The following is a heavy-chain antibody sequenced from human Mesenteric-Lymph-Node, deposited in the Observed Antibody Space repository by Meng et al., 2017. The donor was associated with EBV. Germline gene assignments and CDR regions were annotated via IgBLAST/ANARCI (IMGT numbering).Heavy chain of an antibody. V-gene: IGHV4-34*01. CDR2: MNNGGTS. Sequence: VQLEHWGAELLKPSETMSLTCAVYGWSFIGFYWRWVRQAPGKGLEWIGEMNNGGTSNYNPSLESRVTISVDPSKNQFSLNLRSVTAADTAVYYCARVKPSIWFGELFYYFDYWGPGILVTVSS. CDR3: ARVKPSIWFGELFYYFDY. J-gene: IGHJ4*02. D-gene: IGHD3-10*01. CDR1: GWSFIGFY.